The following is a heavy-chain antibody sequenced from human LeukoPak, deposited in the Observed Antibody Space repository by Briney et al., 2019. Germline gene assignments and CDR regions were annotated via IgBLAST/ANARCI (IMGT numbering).Heavy chain of an antibody. CDR3: ARFASNYGLVY. Sequence: SETLSLICAVYGGSFSGYYWSWIRQPPGKGLEWIGEINHSGSTNYNPSLKSRVTISVDTSKNQFSLKLSSVTAADTAVYYCARFASNYGLVYWGQGTLVTVSS. J-gene: IGHJ4*02. CDR1: GGSFSGYY. D-gene: IGHD4-11*01. CDR2: INHSGST. V-gene: IGHV4-34*01.